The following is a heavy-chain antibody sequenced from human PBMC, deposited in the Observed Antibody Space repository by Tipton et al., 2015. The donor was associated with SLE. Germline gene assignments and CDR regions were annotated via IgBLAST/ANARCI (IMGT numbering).Heavy chain of an antibody. D-gene: IGHD6-6*01. CDR3: ARDEGRGSSSQRAFDI. CDR1: GGSISSYY. CDR2: IYYSGST. V-gene: IGHV4-59*01. Sequence: LRLSCTVSGGSISSYYWSWIRQPPGKGLEWIGYIYYSGSTNYNPSLKSRVTISVDTSKNQFSLKLSSVTAADTAVYYCARDEGRGSSSQRAFDIWGQGTMVTVSS. J-gene: IGHJ3*02.